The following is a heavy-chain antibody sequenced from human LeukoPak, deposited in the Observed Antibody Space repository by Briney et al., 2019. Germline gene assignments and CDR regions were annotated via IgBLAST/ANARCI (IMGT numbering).Heavy chain of an antibody. J-gene: IGHJ3*02. V-gene: IGHV4-59*01. Sequence: PSETLSLTCTVSGGSISSYYWSWIRQPPGKGLEWIGYIYYSGSANYNPSLKSRVTISVDTSKNQFSLKLSSVTAADTAVYYCARTGYSSSWDPLFDIWGQGTMVTVSS. CDR2: IYYSGSA. CDR3: ARTGYSSSWDPLFDI. D-gene: IGHD6-13*01. CDR1: GGSISSYY.